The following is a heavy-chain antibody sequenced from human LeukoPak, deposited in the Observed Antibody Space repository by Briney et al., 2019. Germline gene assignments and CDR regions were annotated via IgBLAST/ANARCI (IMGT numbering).Heavy chain of an antibody. J-gene: IGHJ4*02. CDR3: ARETSPLYDSSGYYYGLFDY. D-gene: IGHD3-22*01. V-gene: IGHV3-53*04. CDR1: GFTVSGNY. CDR2: LYSGGST. Sequence: GSLRLSCAASGFTVSGNYMSWVRQAPGKGLEWVSVLYSGGSTYYADSVKGRFTISRHNSKNTLYLQMDSLRAEGTAVYYCARETSPLYDSSGYYYGLFDYWGQGTLVTVSS.